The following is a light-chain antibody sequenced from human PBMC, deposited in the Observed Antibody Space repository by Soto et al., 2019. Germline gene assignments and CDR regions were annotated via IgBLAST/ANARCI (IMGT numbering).Light chain of an antibody. J-gene: IGKJ1*01. CDR3: QQYGSSGT. Sequence: VLTLSPGTLSLSPAERATLYCRASQSVSNNYLAWYQQKPGQAPRLLIYGASNRATGIPDRFSGSGSGTDFTLTISRLEPEDFAVYYCQQYGSSGTFGQVAKVDI. CDR1: QSVSNNY. CDR2: GAS. V-gene: IGKV3-20*01.